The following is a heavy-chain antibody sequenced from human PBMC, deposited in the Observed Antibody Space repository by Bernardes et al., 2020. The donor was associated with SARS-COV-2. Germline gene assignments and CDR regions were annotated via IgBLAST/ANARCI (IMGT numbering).Heavy chain of an antibody. CDR3: ARQQGSGTYFDAFDI. CDR1: GDSITSSSYH. Sequence: SETLSLTCSVSGDSITSSSYHWGWIRQAPGKGLEWIGSVYYSGDTDYNPSLKSRVTISVDTSKNQFFLKLRSVTAADTAVYYCARQQGSGTYFDAFDIWGQGTSVTVSS. J-gene: IGHJ6*02. V-gene: IGHV4-39*01. D-gene: IGHD3-10*01. CDR2: VYYSGDT.